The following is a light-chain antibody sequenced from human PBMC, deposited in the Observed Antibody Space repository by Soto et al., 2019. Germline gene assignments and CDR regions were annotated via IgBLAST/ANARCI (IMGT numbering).Light chain of an antibody. CDR3: QHYNSYSWT. J-gene: IGKJ1*01. Sequence: DIQMTQSPSTLSASVGDRVTITCRASQSISSWLAWYQQKPGKAPKLLIYDASSLESGVPSRFSGSGSGTEFTITITSLQPDDFATYYCQHYNSYSWTFGQGTKVESK. V-gene: IGKV1-5*01. CDR1: QSISSW. CDR2: DAS.